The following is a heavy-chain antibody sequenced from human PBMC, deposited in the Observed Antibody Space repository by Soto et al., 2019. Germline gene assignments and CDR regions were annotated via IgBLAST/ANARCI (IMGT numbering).Heavy chain of an antibody. J-gene: IGHJ4*02. CDR1: GFTFTSYA. V-gene: IGHV3-23*01. CDR3: TQDGGSRDWLTVN. Sequence: EVQLLESGGDLVQPGGSLRLSCAASGFTFTSYAMSWIRQAPGKGLEWVSAITGGGDNTYYADSVKGRVTISRDNSKNTLSLQMNRLRAEDTAFYYCTQDGGSRDWLTVNWGQGNLVTVSS. D-gene: IGHD3-9*01. CDR2: ITGGGDNT.